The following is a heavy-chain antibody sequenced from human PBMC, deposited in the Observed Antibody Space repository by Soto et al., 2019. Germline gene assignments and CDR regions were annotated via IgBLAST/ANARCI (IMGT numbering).Heavy chain of an antibody. V-gene: IGHV3-23*01. D-gene: IGHD1-1*01. Sequence: GGSLRLSCAASGFTFSSYALNWVRQAPGKGLDWVSTIGSIATNTFYADSVKGRVTISRDNSKNTLYLQMNSLRAEDTAVYYCARGWKPIHMDIWGNGTTVTVSS. CDR1: GFTFSSYA. CDR3: ARGWKPIHMDI. J-gene: IGHJ6*03. CDR2: IGSIATNT.